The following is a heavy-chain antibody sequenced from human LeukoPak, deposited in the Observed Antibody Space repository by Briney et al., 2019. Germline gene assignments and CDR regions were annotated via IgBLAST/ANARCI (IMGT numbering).Heavy chain of an antibody. V-gene: IGHV4-39*07. CDR2: IYYSGST. J-gene: IGHJ4*02. CDR3: ARRMSGYYPGGFGY. CDR1: GGSISSSSYY. D-gene: IGHD3-22*01. Sequence: SETLSLTCTASGGSISSSSYYWGWIRQPPGKGLEWIGSIYYSGSTYYNPSLKSRVTISVDTSKNQFSLKLSSVTAADTAVYYCARRMSGYYPGGFGYWGQGTLVTVSS.